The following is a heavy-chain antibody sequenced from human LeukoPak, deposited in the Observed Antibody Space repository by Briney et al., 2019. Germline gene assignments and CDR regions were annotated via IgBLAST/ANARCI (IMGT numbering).Heavy chain of an antibody. J-gene: IGHJ5*02. CDR1: GFTFSSYG. CDR2: IWYDGSNK. D-gene: IGHD5-12*01. CDR3: ARDGDIVATISLNWFDP. V-gene: IGHV3-33*01. Sequence: GGSLRLSCAASGFTFSSYGMHWVRQAPGKGLEWVAVIWYDGSNKYYADSAKGRFTISRDNSKNTLYLQMNSLRAEDTAVYYCARDGDIVATISLNWFDPWGQGTLVTVSS.